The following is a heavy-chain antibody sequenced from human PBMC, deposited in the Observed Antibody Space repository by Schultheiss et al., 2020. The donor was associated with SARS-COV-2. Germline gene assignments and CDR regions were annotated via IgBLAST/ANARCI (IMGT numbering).Heavy chain of an antibody. Sequence: GGSLRLSCPASGFFFSNAWMSWVRQVPGKGLMWVSRIDNDGSTTNYADSVKGRFTISRDNAKNTLYLQINRLRAEDTAVYYCASGYHYGSGSLLFFVWGKGTTVTVSS. CDR1: GFFFSNAW. D-gene: IGHD3-10*01. CDR2: IDNDGSTT. V-gene: IGHV3-74*01. CDR3: ASGYHYGSGSLLFFV. J-gene: IGHJ6*04.